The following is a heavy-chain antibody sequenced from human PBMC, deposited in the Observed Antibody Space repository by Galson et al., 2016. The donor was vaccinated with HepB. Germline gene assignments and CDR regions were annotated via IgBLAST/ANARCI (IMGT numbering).Heavy chain of an antibody. J-gene: IGHJ4*02. CDR3: AASLDFGGLGDY. Sequence: SLRFSCAASGFKFNDHFMNWFRQTPGKGLEWVSFITTTSSYTEYAESVKGRFPISRDNAKNSLYLQINRLRAEDTAVYYCAASLDFGGLGDYWGQGTLVTVSS. V-gene: IGHV3-11*06. CDR2: ITTTSSYT. D-gene: IGHD4-23*01. CDR1: GFKFNDHF.